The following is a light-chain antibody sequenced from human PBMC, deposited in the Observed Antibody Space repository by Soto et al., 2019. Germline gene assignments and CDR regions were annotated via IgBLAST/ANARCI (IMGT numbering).Light chain of an antibody. Sequence: QSALTQPPSASGSPGQSVTISCTGTSSDVGGYNYVSWYQQHPGKAPKMMIHDVSKRPSGVPDRFSGSKSGNTASLTVSGLQAEDEADYYCSSYAGTNNLLFGGGTKLTVL. CDR2: DVS. J-gene: IGLJ2*01. V-gene: IGLV2-8*01. CDR1: SSDVGGYNY. CDR3: SSYAGTNNLL.